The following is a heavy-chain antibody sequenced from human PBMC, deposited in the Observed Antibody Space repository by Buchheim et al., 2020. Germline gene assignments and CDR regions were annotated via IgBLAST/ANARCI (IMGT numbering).Heavy chain of an antibody. J-gene: IGHJ6*02. CDR2: IWYDGSNK. Sequence: QVQLVESGGGVVQPGRSLRLSCAASGFTFSSYGMHWVRQAPGKGLEWVAVIWYDGSNKYYEDSVKGRFTISRDNSKNTLYLQRNSLRAEDTAVYYCARDVDTAMGYYYYYGMDVWGQGTT. V-gene: IGHV3-33*01. CDR3: ARDVDTAMGYYYYYGMDV. CDR1: GFTFSSYG. D-gene: IGHD5-18*01.